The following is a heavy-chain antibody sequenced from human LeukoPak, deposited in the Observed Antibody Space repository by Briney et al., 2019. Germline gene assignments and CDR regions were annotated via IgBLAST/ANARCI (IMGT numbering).Heavy chain of an antibody. J-gene: IGHJ4*02. D-gene: IGHD2-2*01. V-gene: IGHV3-74*01. CDR3: AKDSGAGFYCSSTTCYFSDY. CDR1: GITFSSYW. CDR2: INSDGGST. Sequence: GGSLRLSCAVSGITFSSYWMHWVRQAPGKGLVWVSHINSDGGSTHYADSVKGRLTISRDNAKNTLYLEMNSLRAEDTAVYYCAKDSGAGFYCSSTTCYFSDYWGQGTLVTVSS.